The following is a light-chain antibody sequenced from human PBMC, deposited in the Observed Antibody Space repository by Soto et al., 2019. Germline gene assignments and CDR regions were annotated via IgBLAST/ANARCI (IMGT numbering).Light chain of an antibody. CDR3: QQRSNLPHT. J-gene: IGKJ2*01. CDR2: DAS. Sequence: EIVLTQSPATLALSPGERATLSCRASQSVSSYLAWYQHKPAQAPRLLIYDASNRATGIPAKFSGSGSGTEFALTISGLESEDYAVYYCQQRSNLPHTFGPGTKLEIK. V-gene: IGKV3-11*01. CDR1: QSVSSY.